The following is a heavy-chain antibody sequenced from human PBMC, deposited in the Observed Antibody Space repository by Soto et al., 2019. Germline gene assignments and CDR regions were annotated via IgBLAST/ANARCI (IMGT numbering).Heavy chain of an antibody. D-gene: IGHD2-2*01. Sequence: GASVKVSCKASGYTFTSYDIIWVRQAPGQGLEWMGWISAYNGNTNYAQKLQGRVTMTTDTSTSTAYMELRSLRSDDTAVYYCARGVRLTAASLRWFDPWGQGTLVTVSS. V-gene: IGHV1-18*01. CDR1: GYTFTSYD. CDR2: ISAYNGNT. J-gene: IGHJ5*02. CDR3: ARGVRLTAASLRWFDP.